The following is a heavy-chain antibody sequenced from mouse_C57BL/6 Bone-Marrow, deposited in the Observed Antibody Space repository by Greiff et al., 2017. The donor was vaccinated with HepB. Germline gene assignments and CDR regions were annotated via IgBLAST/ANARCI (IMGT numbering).Heavy chain of an antibody. D-gene: IGHD1-1*01. V-gene: IGHV1-55*01. CDR1: GYTFTSYW. CDR3: ARVYYGSSYFFDY. Sequence: QVQLQQPGAELVKPGASVKMSCKASGYTFTSYWITWVKQRPGQGLEWIGDIYPGSGSTNYNEKFKSKATLTVDTSSSTAYMQLSSLTSEDSAVYYCARVYYGSSYFFDYWGQGTTLTVSS. J-gene: IGHJ2*01. CDR2: IYPGSGST.